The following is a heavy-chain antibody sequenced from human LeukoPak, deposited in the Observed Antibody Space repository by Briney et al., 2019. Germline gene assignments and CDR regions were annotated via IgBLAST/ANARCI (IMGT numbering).Heavy chain of an antibody. Sequence: GGSLRLSCAASGFTFSSYSMNWVRQAPGKGLEWVSSFSDSGTTTFYADSLKGRLTISRDNSKNTVYLQMNSLRDDDMAVYYCAKSDLLTGYFGSLGPKWFDPWGQGTLVTVSS. J-gene: IGHJ5*02. CDR2: FSDSGTTT. V-gene: IGHV3-23*01. CDR1: GFTFSSYS. D-gene: IGHD3-9*01. CDR3: AKSDLLTGYFGSLGPKWFDP.